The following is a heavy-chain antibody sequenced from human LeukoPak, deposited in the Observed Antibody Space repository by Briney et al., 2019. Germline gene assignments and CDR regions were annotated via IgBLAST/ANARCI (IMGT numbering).Heavy chain of an antibody. J-gene: IGHJ4*02. CDR3: ARDRRLGY. CDR2: IYYSGST. D-gene: IGHD3-16*01. Sequence: PSETLSLTCTVSGGSISSYYWSWIRQPPGKGLEWIGYIYYSGSTNYSPSLKSRVTISVDTSKNQFSLKLSSVTAADTAVYYCARDRRLGYWGQGTLVTVSS. CDR1: GGSISSYY. V-gene: IGHV4-59*01.